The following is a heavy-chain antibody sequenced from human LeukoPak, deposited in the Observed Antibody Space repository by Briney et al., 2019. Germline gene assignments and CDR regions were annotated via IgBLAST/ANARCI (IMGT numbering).Heavy chain of an antibody. D-gene: IGHD6-6*01. CDR1: GFTFSSYE. J-gene: IGHJ4*02. CDR2: ISSSGSTI. CDR3: ARYDSSSSVGDY. V-gene: IGHV3-48*03. Sequence: GGSLRLSCAASGFTFSSYEMNWVRQAPGKGLEWVSCISSSGSTIYYADSVKGRFTISRDNAKNSLYLQMNSLRAEDTAVYYCARYDSSSSVGDYWGQGTLVTVSS.